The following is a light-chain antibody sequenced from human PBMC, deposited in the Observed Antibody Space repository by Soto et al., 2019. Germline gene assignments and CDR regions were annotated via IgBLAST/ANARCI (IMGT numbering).Light chain of an antibody. V-gene: IGKV1-5*03. J-gene: IGKJ1*01. CDR2: KAS. CDR3: QQYSTYTPRT. Sequence: DIQMTHSPSTLSGSVWDRVAITWRASQTISSWLAWYQQKPGKAPKLLIYKASTLKSGVPSRFSGSGSGTEFTLTISSLQPDDFATYYCQQYSTYTPRTFGQGTKVDIK. CDR1: QTISSW.